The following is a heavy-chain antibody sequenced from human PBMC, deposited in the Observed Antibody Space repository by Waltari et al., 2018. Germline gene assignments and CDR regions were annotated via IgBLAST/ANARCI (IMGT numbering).Heavy chain of an antibody. J-gene: IGHJ4*02. Sequence: EVQLLESGGGLVQPGGSLSISGAASGFTFSSFDMSWVRQAPGKGREWVSAISGSGGSTYYADSVKGRFTISRDNSKNTLYLQMNSLRAEDTAVYYCAKGRVGATMGYYFDYWGQGTLVTVSS. CDR2: ISGSGGST. V-gene: IGHV3-23*01. D-gene: IGHD1-26*01. CDR3: AKGRVGATMGYYFDY. CDR1: GFTFSSFD.